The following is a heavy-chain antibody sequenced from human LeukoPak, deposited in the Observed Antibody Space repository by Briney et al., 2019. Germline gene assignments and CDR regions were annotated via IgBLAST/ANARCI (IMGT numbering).Heavy chain of an antibody. CDR3: ARGGSGYSYGKIDS. CDR1: GFTFSSYS. J-gene: IGHJ4*02. CDR2: VSTSSSYI. V-gene: IGHV3-21*01. D-gene: IGHD5-18*01. Sequence: SGGSLRLSCTASGFTFSSYSMNWVRQAPGKGLEWVSSVSTSSSYIYYADSVKGRFTISRDNAKNSLYLQMNSPRDEDTAVYYCARGGSGYSYGKIDSWGQGILVTVSS.